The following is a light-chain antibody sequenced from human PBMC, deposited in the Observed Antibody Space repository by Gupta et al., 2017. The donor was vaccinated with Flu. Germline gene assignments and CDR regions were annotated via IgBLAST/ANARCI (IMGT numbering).Light chain of an antibody. V-gene: IGKV1-39*01. CDR2: SSC. Sequence: DIQMTQSPSSLSGSEGDTVTITCRASQNIASSLKWYRQEPGKAPSLLIYSSCVLKSGVPSRISGRGSGTDFTLIIRSLQPEDAATYYCQQTNTTPWTFGQGTKVEVK. CDR1: QNIASS. CDR3: QQTNTTPWT. J-gene: IGKJ1*01.